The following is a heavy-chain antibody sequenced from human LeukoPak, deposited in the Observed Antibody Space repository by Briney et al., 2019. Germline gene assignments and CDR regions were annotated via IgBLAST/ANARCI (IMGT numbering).Heavy chain of an antibody. D-gene: IGHD1-26*01. J-gene: IGHJ3*02. V-gene: IGHV3-64D*06. CDR1: GFTSSSYA. CDR2: ISSNGGST. CDR3: LSSVRGAVGAFDI. Sequence: PGGSLRLSCSASGFTSSSYAMHWVRQAPGKGLEYVSAISSNGGSTYYADSVKGRFTISRDNSKNTLYLQMRRLRAEQTAVYCCLSSVRGAVGAFDIWGQGTMVTVSS.